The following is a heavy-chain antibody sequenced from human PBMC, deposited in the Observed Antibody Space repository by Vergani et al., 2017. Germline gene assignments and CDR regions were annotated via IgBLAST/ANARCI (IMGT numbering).Heavy chain of an antibody. Sequence: EVQLLESGGGLVQRGGSLSLSCVASGFTFSSYVMSWVRQAPGKGLEWVSVIYSGGSTYYEDSVKGRFTISRDNSKNTLYLQMNSLRAEDTAVYYCARCAMTTVVNWYFDLWGRGTLVTVSS. CDR2: IYSGGST. D-gene: IGHD4-23*01. V-gene: IGHV3-23*03. J-gene: IGHJ2*01. CDR1: GFTFSSYV. CDR3: ARCAMTTVVNWYFDL.